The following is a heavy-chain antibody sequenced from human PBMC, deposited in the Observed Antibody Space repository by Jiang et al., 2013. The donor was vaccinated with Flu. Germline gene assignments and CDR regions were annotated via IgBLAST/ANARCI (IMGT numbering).Heavy chain of an antibody. CDR1: GYRFTSYI. CDR2: ISPYNGDT. V-gene: IGHV1-18*01. Sequence: GAEVKKPGTSVKVSCKASGYRFTSYIFTWVRQAPGQGFEWMGWISPYNGDTNYAQNLQGRVTMTTDTSTSTAYMELRSLRSDDTAVYYCARGNSFDFWGQGALVTVSS. CDR3: ARGNSFDF. J-gene: IGHJ4*02. D-gene: IGHD4-23*01.